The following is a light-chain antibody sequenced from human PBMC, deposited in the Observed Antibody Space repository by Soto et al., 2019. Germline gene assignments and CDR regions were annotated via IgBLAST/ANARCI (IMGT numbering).Light chain of an antibody. V-gene: IGLV2-14*01. CDR3: SSYTSSSTWV. Sequence: QSALTQPASVSGSPGQSITISCTGTRSDIGDNNYVSWYQQHPGKAPKVMIYDVSNRPSGVSDRFSGSKSGYTASLTISGLRAEDEADYYCSSYTSSSTWVFGGGTKVTVL. CDR2: DVS. J-gene: IGLJ3*02. CDR1: RSDIGDNNY.